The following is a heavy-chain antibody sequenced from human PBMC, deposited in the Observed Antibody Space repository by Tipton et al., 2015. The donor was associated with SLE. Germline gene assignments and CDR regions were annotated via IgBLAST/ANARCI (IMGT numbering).Heavy chain of an antibody. D-gene: IGHD6-19*01. Sequence: TLSLTCTVSGGSISSSSYYWSWIRQPPGKGLEWIGEINHSGSTNYNPSLKSRVTISVDTSKNQFSLKLSSVTAADTAVYYCARHDMEQWYAFDIWGQGTMVTVSS. CDR2: INHSGST. J-gene: IGHJ3*02. CDR1: GGSISSSSYY. CDR3: ARHDMEQWYAFDI. V-gene: IGHV4-39*01.